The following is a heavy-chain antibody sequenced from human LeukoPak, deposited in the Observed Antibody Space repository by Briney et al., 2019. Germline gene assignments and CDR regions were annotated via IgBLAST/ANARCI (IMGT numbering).Heavy chain of an antibody. CDR1: GYSFTSNY. V-gene: IGHV1-46*01. J-gene: IGHJ4*02. Sequence: GASVKVSCKASGYSFTSNYIHWVRQAPGQGLEWKGMIYPRDGSTSYAQKFQGRVTVTRDTSTSTVHMGLSGLRSEDTAVYYCARDQEAFDYWGQGTLVTVSS. CDR2: IYPRDGST. CDR3: ARDQEAFDY.